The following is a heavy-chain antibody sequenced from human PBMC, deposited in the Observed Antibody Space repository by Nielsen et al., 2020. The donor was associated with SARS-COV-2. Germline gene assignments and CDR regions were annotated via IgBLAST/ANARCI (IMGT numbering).Heavy chain of an antibody. CDR1: GYTFTSYA. V-gene: IGHV1-69*13. D-gene: IGHD6-13*01. CDR2: IIPIFGTA. Sequence: SVKVSCKASGYTFTSYAISWVRQAPGQGLEWMGGIIPIFGTANYAQKFQGRVTITADESTSTAYMELSSLRPEDTALYYCAKLAASDHDAFDIWGQGTMVTVSS. CDR3: AKLAASDHDAFDI. J-gene: IGHJ3*02.